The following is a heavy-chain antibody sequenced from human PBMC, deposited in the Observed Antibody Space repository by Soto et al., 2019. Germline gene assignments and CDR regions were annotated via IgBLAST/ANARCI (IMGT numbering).Heavy chain of an antibody. Sequence: GGSLRLSCAASGFTFSSYAMSWVRQAPGKGLEWVSAISGSGGSTYYADSVKGRFTTSRDNSKNSLFLQLDSLRAEDTAVYFCVRARSTDSRPDYWGQGTLVTVSS. D-gene: IGHD3-22*01. CDR3: VRARSTDSRPDY. V-gene: IGHV3-23*01. J-gene: IGHJ4*02. CDR1: GFTFSSYA. CDR2: ISGSGGST.